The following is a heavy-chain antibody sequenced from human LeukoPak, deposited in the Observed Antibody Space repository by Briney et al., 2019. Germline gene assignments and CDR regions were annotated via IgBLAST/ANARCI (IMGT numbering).Heavy chain of an antibody. CDR1: GYTFTSYY. V-gene: IGHV1-46*01. J-gene: IGHJ6*02. CDR2: INPIGGST. CDR3: ARVNYYDSSGYYWSSYYYGMDV. D-gene: IGHD3-22*01. Sequence: ASVKVSCKASGYTFTSYYMHWVRQAPGQGLEWMGIINPIGGSTSYAQKFQGRVTMTRDTSTSTVYMELSSLRSEDTAVYYCARVNYYDSSGYYWSSYYYGMDVWGQGTTVTVPS.